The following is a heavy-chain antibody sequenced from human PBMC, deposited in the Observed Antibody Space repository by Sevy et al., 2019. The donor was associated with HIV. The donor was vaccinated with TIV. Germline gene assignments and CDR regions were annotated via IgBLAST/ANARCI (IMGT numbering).Heavy chain of an antibody. J-gene: IGHJ3*02. CDR2: IYSGVTT. CDR1: GFTVGSNY. D-gene: IGHD3-22*01. V-gene: IGHV3-53*01. CDR3: ARVSVYYYDSSGYYTTGNAFDI. Sequence: GGSLRLSCAASGFTVGSNYMSWVRQAPGKGLEWVSIIYSGVTTSYADSVKGRFTISRDNSKNTLYLQMNSLRAEDTAVYYCARVSVYYYDSSGYYTTGNAFDIWGQGTMVIVSS.